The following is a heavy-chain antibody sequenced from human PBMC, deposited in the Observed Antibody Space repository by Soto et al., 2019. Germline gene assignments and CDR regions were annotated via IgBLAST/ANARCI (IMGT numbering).Heavy chain of an antibody. D-gene: IGHD1-26*01. CDR2: ISGGGSPT. CDR3: ARDMSGGTYNYYYGMDV. CDR1: GFTFSSYA. J-gene: IGHJ6*02. V-gene: IGHV3-23*01. Sequence: EVQLLESGGGLGQPGGSLRLSCAASGFTFSSYAMTWVRQAPGRGLEWVSAISGGGSPTYYADSVKGRFTISRDNSKNTLYLQMNSLRADDTAVYYCARDMSGGTYNYYYGMDVWGQGTTVTVSS.